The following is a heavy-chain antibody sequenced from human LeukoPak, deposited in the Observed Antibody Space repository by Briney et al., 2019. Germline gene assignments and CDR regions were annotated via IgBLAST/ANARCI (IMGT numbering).Heavy chain of an antibody. V-gene: IGHV3-7*03. Sequence: GGSLRLSCAASGFALSSHWMTWVRQVPGRGPEWVANVNRDGSETYYLDSVKGRFTITKDNAKNSLYLQMNSLKAEDTALYHCARNNGMDVWGQGTTVIVSS. CDR2: VNRDGSET. J-gene: IGHJ6*02. CDR3: ARNNGMDV. CDR1: GFALSSHW.